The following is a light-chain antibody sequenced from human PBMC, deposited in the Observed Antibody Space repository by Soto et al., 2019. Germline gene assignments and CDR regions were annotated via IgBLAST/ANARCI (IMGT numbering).Light chain of an antibody. V-gene: IGLV1-40*01. CDR1: NSNLGAGYD. CDR3: YSYAGDYVYV. Sequence: QSVLTQPPSVSGAPGQRVTISCTGNNSNLGAGYDVHWYQQLPGAAPKLVIFGNRNRPSGVPERFSGSKSGTSASLAITGLQAEDEADYYCYSYAGDYVYVFGTGTKLTVL. J-gene: IGLJ1*01. CDR2: GNR.